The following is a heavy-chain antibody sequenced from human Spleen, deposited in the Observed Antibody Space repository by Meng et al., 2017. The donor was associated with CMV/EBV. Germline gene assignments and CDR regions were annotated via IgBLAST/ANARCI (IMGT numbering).Heavy chain of an antibody. J-gene: IGHJ5*02. Sequence: FTAYYLHWVRQDPGQGLEWMGWIIPIFGTANYAQKFQGRVTITTDESTSTAYMELSSLRSEDTAVYYCARGYCSSTSCYHSYNWFDPWGQGTLVTVSS. V-gene: IGHV1-69*05. CDR1: FTAYY. D-gene: IGHD2-2*01. CDR2: IIPIFGTA. CDR3: ARGYCSSTSCYHSYNWFDP.